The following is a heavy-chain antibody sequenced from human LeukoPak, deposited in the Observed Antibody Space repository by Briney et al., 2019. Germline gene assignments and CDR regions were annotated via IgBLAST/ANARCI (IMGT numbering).Heavy chain of an antibody. CDR2: IYYSGST. J-gene: IGHJ4*02. Sequence: PGGSLRLSCAASGFTFSDYSMNWVRQAPGKGLEWIGSIYYSGSTYYNPSLKSRVTISVDTSKNQFSLKLSSVTAADTAVYYCAREIRGYSYGYVPYWGQGTLVTVSS. V-gene: IGHV4-38-2*02. CDR1: GFTFSDYS. D-gene: IGHD5-18*01. CDR3: AREIRGYSYGYVPY.